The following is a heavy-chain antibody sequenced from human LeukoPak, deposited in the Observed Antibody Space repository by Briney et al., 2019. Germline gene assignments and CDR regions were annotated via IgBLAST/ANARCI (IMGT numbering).Heavy chain of an antibody. D-gene: IGHD3-16*01. CDR3: ARVGYDILIGAFDI. J-gene: IGHJ3*02. CDR1: GYTFTGYY. Sequence: ASVKVSCKASGYTFTGYYVHWVRQAPGQGLEWMGWINPNSGGTNYAQKFQGRVTMTRDTSISTAYMELSRLRSDDTAVYYCARVGYDILIGAFDIWGQGTMVTVSS. V-gene: IGHV1-2*02. CDR2: INPNSGGT.